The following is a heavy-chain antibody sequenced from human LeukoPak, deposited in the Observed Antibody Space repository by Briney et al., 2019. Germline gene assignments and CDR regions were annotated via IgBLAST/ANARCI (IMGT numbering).Heavy chain of an antibody. CDR3: AKETSGYCDGGTCYSHHYFDY. D-gene: IGHD2-15*01. Sequence: GGSLRLSCAASGFNVGSYSMSWVRQAPGKGLEWVSHICDNYGHKYHPHLVKGRFTISRDTSKHMLLLQTNSLAVEDTAIYYAAKETSGYCDGGTCYSHHYFDYWGQGILVTVSS. CDR2: ICDNYGHK. J-gene: IGHJ4*02. CDR1: GFNVGSYS. V-gene: IGHV3-23*01.